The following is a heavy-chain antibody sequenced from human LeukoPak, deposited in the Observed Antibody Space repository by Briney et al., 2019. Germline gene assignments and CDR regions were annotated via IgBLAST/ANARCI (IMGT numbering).Heavy chain of an antibody. J-gene: IGHJ5*02. V-gene: IGHV3-23*01. D-gene: IGHD3-16*01. CDR2: ISESDITT. CDR1: GFTFSSYA. Sequence: GGSLRLSCAASGFTFSSYAMTWVRQAPGKGLEWVSTISESDITTYYADSVKGRFTISRDNSKNTLYLQMNSLRAEDTALYYCARGQVRYEAWGQGTLVTVSS. CDR3: ARGQVRYEA.